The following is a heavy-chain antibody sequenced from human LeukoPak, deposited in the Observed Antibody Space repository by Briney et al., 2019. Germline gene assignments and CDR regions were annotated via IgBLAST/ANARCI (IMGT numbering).Heavy chain of an antibody. CDR3: ARVIDKYDFWSGYYTRLNWFDP. D-gene: IGHD3-3*01. Sequence: ASVKVSCKASGGTFSSYAISWVRQAPGQGLEWMGRIIPILGIANYAQKFQGRVTITADKSTSTAYMELSSLRSEDTAVYYCARVIDKYDFWSGYYTRLNWFDPWGQGTLVTVSS. CDR2: IIPILGIA. CDR1: GGTFSSYA. J-gene: IGHJ5*02. V-gene: IGHV1-69*04.